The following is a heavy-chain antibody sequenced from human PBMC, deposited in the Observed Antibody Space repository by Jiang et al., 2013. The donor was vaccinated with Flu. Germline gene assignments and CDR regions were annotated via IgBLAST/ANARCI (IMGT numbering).Heavy chain of an antibody. J-gene: IGHJ4*02. CDR2: IYYSGTT. CDR3: ASQHWDHGVGSYYMSH. V-gene: IGHV4-39*07. Sequence: SIISENAYWGWIRQPPGKGLEWIGSIYYSGTTYYNPSLKSRVTVSVDTSKKQFSLRLTSVTAADTAVYYCASQHWDHGVGSYYMSHWGQGALVTVSS. D-gene: IGHD3-10*01. CDR1: SIISENAY.